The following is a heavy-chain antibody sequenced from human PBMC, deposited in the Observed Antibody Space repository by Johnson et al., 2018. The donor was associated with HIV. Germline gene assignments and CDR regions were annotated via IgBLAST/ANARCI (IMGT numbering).Heavy chain of an antibody. J-gene: IGHJ3*02. D-gene: IGHD6-13*01. Sequence: QMQLVESGGGVVQPGRSLRLSCAASGFTFSSYAMHWVRQAPGKGLEWVAVISYDGSNKYYADSVKGRFTISRDNSKNTLYLQMNSLRAGDTAVYYCARGGAAAGGAFDIWGQGTMVTVSS. CDR2: ISYDGSNK. CDR3: ARGGAAAGGAFDI. V-gene: IGHV3-30*14. CDR1: GFTFSSYA.